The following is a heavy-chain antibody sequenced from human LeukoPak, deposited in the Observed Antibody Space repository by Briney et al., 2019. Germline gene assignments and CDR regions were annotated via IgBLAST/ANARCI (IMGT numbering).Heavy chain of an antibody. J-gene: IGHJ4*02. V-gene: IGHV3-23*01. CDR2: ISGSGGST. D-gene: IGHD4-17*01. Sequence: GGTLRLSCAASGFTFSSYCMSWVRQAPGKGLEWVSAISGSGGSTYYADSVKGRFTISRDNAKNSLYLQMNSLRAEDTAVYYCARDHDYGVFDYWGQGTLVTVSS. CDR1: GFTFSSYC. CDR3: ARDHDYGVFDY.